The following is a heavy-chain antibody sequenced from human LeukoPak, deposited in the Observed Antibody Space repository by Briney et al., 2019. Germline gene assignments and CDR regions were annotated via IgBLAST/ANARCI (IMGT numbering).Heavy chain of an antibody. D-gene: IGHD1-26*01. CDR1: GYTSSNYG. J-gene: IGHJ4*02. V-gene: IGHV1-18*01. CDR2: ISAYNGIT. Sequence: ASVKVSCTTSGYTSSNYGINWVRQTPGQGLEWMGWISAYNGITDFAQNFQGRVSLTTDTSTGTAYMELRSLRFDDTAVYYCARWDRATASTFDYWGQGTLVTVSS. CDR3: ARWDRATASTFDY.